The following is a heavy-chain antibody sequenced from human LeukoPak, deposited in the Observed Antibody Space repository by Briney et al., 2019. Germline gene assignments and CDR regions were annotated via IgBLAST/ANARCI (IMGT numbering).Heavy chain of an antibody. CDR3: ARDQIEMATIMDYYYGMDV. Sequence: PSETLSLTCTVSGGSISIYYWSWIRQPPGKGLEWIGYIYYSGTTNYNPSLKSRVTISVDTSKNQFSLKLSSVTAADTAVYYCARDQIEMATIMDYYYGMDVWGQGTTVTVSS. CDR2: IYYSGTT. V-gene: IGHV4-4*08. D-gene: IGHD5-24*01. J-gene: IGHJ6*02. CDR1: GGSISIYY.